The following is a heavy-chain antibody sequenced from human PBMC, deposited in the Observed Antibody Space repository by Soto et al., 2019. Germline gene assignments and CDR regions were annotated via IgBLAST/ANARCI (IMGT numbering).Heavy chain of an antibody. CDR3: ARDLGDCSGGSCYPYFDY. CDR2: INPSGGST. CDR1: GYTFTSYY. D-gene: IGHD2-15*01. Sequence: ASVKVSCKASGYTFTSYYMHWVRQAPGQGLEWMGIINPSGGSTSYAQKFQGRVTMTRDTSTSTVYMELRSLRSEDTAVYYCARDLGDCSGGSCYPYFDYWGQGTLVTVSS. V-gene: IGHV1-46*03. J-gene: IGHJ4*02.